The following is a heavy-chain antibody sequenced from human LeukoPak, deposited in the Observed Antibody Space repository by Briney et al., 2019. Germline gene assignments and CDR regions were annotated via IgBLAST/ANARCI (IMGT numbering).Heavy chain of an antibody. CDR2: ISYDGSKE. Sequence: GRSLRLSCAASGFTFGSYGMHWVRLAPGKGLEWVALISYDGSKEYYGDSVKGRFTISRDNSKNTLYLQMNSLRAEDTAVYYCAKDQGYTYGHSFDYWGQGTLVTVSS. CDR1: GFTFGSYG. J-gene: IGHJ4*02. D-gene: IGHD5-18*01. V-gene: IGHV3-30*18. CDR3: AKDQGYTYGHSFDY.